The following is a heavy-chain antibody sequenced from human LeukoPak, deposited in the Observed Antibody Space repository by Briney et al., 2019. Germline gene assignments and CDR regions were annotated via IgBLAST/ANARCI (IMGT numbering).Heavy chain of an antibody. Sequence: NPSETLSLTCAVYGGSFSGYYWSWIRQPPGKGLEWIGEINHSGSTNYNPSLKSRVTISLDTSRNQFSLKVTSVTAADTAVYYCARVKQWPVLGYYYMDVWGKGTTVIVSS. V-gene: IGHV4-34*01. CDR2: INHSGST. D-gene: IGHD6-19*01. CDR1: GGSFSGYY. J-gene: IGHJ6*03. CDR3: ARVKQWPVLGYYYMDV.